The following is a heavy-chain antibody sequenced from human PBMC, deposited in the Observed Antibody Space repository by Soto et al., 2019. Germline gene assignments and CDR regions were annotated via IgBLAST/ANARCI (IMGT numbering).Heavy chain of an antibody. CDR2: IRDDGSSK. CDR1: GFTFSSYG. Sequence: GGSLRLSCAASGFTFSSYGMHWVRQAPGKGLEWVATIRDDGSSKYYADSVKGRFTISRDNSKNTLYLQMNGLRVEDTAVYYCAKDRLAGNFDYWGQGTQVTVSS. CDR3: AKDRLAGNFDY. J-gene: IGHJ4*02. V-gene: IGHV3-23*01.